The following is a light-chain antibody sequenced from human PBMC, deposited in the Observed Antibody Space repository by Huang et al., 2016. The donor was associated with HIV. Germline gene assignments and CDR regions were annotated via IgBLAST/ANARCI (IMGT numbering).Light chain of an antibody. CDR2: SSS. V-gene: IGKV1-9*01. CDR1: QAIGTY. CDR3: QHLYT. Sequence: IQLTQSPSSLSASVGDRVTITCRANQAIGTYLAWYQQKPGKAPDLLLNSSSTLRSGGPSRFSGGGSGTGFTLTITSLQPEDFASYSCQHLYTFGGGTKVEIK. J-gene: IGKJ4*02.